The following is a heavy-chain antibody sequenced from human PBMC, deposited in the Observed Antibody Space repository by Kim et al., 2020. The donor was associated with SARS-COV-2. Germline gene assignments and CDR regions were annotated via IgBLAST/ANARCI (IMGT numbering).Heavy chain of an antibody. D-gene: IGHD6-6*01. CDR2: ISYDGSNK. CDR1: GFTFSSYG. Sequence: GGSLRLSCAASGFTFSSYGMHWVRQAPGKGLEWVAVISYDGSNKYYADSVKGRFTISRDNSKNTLYLQMNSLRAEDTAVYYCAKERSSSGRRSYYYYYYGMDVWGQGTTVTVSS. V-gene: IGHV3-30*18. J-gene: IGHJ6*02. CDR3: AKERSSSGRRSYYYYYYGMDV.